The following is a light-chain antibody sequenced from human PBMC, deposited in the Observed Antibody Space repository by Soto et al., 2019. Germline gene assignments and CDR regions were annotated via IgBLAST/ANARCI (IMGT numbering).Light chain of an antibody. CDR1: STDVGANNY. CDR3: YSHVDATTGV. J-gene: IGLJ2*01. V-gene: IGLV2-14*01. Sequence: QSALPQPDSVSGSPGQSITISCTGTSTDVGANNYGSWYQQHPGRAPTVMIYDVTNRPSGVSSRVSGSKSGNTASLTISGLQAEDEADYYCYSHVDATTGVCVGGTKLTVL. CDR2: DVT.